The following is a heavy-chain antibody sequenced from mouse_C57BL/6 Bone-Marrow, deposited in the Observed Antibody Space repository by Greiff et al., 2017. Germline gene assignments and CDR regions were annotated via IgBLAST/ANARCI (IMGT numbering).Heavy chain of an antibody. CDR3: AREDYYGSSSYWYFDV. Sequence: VQLQQSGAELVRPGTSVKVSCKASGYAFTNYLIEWVKQRPGQGLEWIGVINPGSGGTNYNEKFKGKATLTADKSSSTAYMQLSSLTSEDSAVYVCAREDYYGSSSYWYFDVWGTGTTVTVSS. D-gene: IGHD1-1*01. CDR1: GYAFTNYL. CDR2: INPGSGGT. J-gene: IGHJ1*03. V-gene: IGHV1-54*01.